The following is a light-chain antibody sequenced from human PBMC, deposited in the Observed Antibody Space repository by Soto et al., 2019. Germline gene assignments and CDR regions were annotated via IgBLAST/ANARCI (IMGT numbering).Light chain of an antibody. J-gene: IGKJ1*01. Sequence: EIVLTQSPGTLSLSPGERATLSCRASQSVSNNYLSWYQQKPGQAPRLLICGASNRATGIPDRFSGSGSGEDFPLTISRLEPEDFAVYYCQQYGSSRTFGQGTKVEIK. CDR3: QQYGSSRT. CDR2: GAS. V-gene: IGKV3-20*01. CDR1: QSVSNNY.